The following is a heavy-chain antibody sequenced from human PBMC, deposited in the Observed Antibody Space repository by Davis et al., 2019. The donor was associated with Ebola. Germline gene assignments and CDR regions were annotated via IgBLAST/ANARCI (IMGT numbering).Heavy chain of an antibody. CDR3: ARGRRYSYGPPRY. D-gene: IGHD5-18*01. CDR2: ISHHNGYT. J-gene: IGHJ4*02. V-gene: IGHV4-34*01. CDR1: GGSFTDYF. Sequence: GSLRLSCAVYGGSFTDYFWSWIRQPPEKGLEWIGEISHHNGYTNYNPSLKSRVTISVDTSKNQFSLKLSSVTAADTAVYYCARGRRYSYGPPRYWGQGTLVTVSS.